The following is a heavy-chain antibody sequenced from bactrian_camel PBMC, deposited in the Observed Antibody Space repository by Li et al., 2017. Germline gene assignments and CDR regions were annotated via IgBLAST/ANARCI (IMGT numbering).Heavy chain of an antibody. V-gene: IGHV3S26*01. D-gene: IGHD7*01. J-gene: IGHJ4*01. Sequence: HVQLVESGGGSVQTGGSLRLSCAASGATASSYCLGWVRQAPGKEREGVAAFDRDGSTSYVDSVKGRFTVSRDNAKNTLYLQLNSLKVEDTAMYYCAAAAGLFGGTCLDVRSVDYWGQGTQVTVS. CDR1: GATASSYC. CDR3: AAAAGLFGGTCLDVRSVDY. CDR2: FDRDGST.